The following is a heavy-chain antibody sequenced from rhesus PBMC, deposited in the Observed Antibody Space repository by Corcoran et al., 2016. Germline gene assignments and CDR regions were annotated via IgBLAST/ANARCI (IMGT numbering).Heavy chain of an antibody. CDR1: GFTFSSYD. CDR2: ISYGVSKK. Sequence: EVQLVESGGGLVQPGGSLRLSCAASGFTFSSYDMHWVRQAPGKGLEWVAVISYGVSKKYYADSVKDRFTSARENSKNTLSLQMNSLRAEETAVYYCAKELPYSSSYAFDYWGQGVLVTVSS. J-gene: IGHJ4*01. CDR3: AKELPYSSSYAFDY. D-gene: IGHD6-43*01. V-gene: IGHV3-54*02.